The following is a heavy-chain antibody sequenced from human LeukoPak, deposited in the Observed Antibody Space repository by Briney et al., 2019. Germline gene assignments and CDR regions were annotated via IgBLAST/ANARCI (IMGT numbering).Heavy chain of an antibody. CDR1: GFTFSDYY. V-gene: IGHV3-11*04. J-gene: IGHJ6*03. Sequence: GGSLRLSCAASGFTFSDYYMSWIRQAPGKGLEWVSYISSSGSTIYYADSVKGRFTISRDNAKNSLYLQMNSLRAEDTAVYYCARSASEYYYGSGIMDVWGKGTTVTISS. CDR3: ARSASEYYYGSGIMDV. CDR2: ISSSGSTI. D-gene: IGHD3-10*01.